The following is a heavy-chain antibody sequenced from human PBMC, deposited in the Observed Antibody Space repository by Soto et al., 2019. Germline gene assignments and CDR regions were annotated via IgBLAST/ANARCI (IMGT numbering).Heavy chain of an antibody. J-gene: IGHJ4*02. Sequence: SETLSLTCAVYGGSFSGYYWSWIRQPPGKGLEWIGEINHSGSTNYNPSLKSRVTISVDTSKNQFSLKLSSVTAADTAVYYCARGRIKRNYYDSSGYYYLDYWGQGTLVTVSS. CDR2: INHSGST. V-gene: IGHV4-34*01. CDR1: GGSFSGYY. D-gene: IGHD3-22*01. CDR3: ARGRIKRNYYDSSGYYYLDY.